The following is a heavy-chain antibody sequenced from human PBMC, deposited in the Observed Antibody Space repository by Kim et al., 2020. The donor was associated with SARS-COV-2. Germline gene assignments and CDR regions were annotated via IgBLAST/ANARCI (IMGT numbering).Heavy chain of an antibody. V-gene: IGHV3-66*01. Sequence: GGSLRLSCAASGFTFSSNYMSWVRQAPGKGLEWVSVINSDGSSYYADSVMRGFSTSSGNTTNTLHFQMISRLAAENAAYYCSSRYTLIGLVIHWD. J-gene: IGHJ1*01. CDR2: INSDGSS. D-gene: IGHD3-3*01. CDR3: SSRYTLIGLVIH. CDR1: GFTFSSNY.